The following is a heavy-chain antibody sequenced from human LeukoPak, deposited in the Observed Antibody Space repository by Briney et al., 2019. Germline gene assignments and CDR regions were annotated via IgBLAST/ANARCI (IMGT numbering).Heavy chain of an antibody. V-gene: IGHV4-34*01. CDR3: ARGGHRGLRLRNTYGMDV. CDR1: GGSFSGYY. CDR2: INHSGST. D-gene: IGHD5-12*01. Sequence: PSETLSLTCAVYGGSFSGYYWSWIRQPPGKGLEWIGEINHSGSTNYNPSLKSRVTISVDTSKNQFSLKLSSVTAADTAVYYCARGGHRGLRLRNTYGMDVWGQGTTVTVSS. J-gene: IGHJ6*02.